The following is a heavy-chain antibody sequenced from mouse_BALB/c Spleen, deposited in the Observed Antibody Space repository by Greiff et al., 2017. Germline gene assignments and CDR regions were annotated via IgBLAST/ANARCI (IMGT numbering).Heavy chain of an antibody. Sequence: VMLVESGPGLVAPSQSLSITCTVSGFSLTSYGVHWVRQPPGKGLEWLGVIWAGGSTNYNSALMSRLSISKDNSKSQVFLKMNSLQTDDTAMYYCARYYDYDLYAMDYWGQGTSVTVSS. CDR2: IWAGGST. J-gene: IGHJ4*01. CDR1: GFSLTSYG. CDR3: ARYYDYDLYAMDY. D-gene: IGHD2-4*01. V-gene: IGHV2-9*02.